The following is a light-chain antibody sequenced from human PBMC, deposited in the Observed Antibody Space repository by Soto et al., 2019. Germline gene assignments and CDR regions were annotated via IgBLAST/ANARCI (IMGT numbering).Light chain of an antibody. J-gene: IGKJ1*01. Sequence: EIVLTQSPGTLSLSPGERATLSCRASQSVSNNYLAWYQQKPGQAPRLLIYGASNRATGIPDRFSGSGSGTDFTLTSSRLDPEDVAVYYCQQYGSSGTFGQGTKLEIK. CDR1: QSVSNNY. V-gene: IGKV3-20*01. CDR2: GAS. CDR3: QQYGSSGT.